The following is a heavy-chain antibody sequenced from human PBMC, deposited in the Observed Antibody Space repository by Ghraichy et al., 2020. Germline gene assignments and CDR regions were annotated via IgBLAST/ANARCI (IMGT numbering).Heavy chain of an antibody. CDR3: AVVSCGGFRGRPGYFYYYGMDV. J-gene: IGHJ6*02. V-gene: IGHV1-69*13. D-gene: IGHD6-19*01. CDR2: IIPIFGTA. CDR1: GGTFNTYA. Sequence: SVKVSCKGSGGTFNTYAVYWVRQAPEQGLEWMGWIIPIFGTANYAQRFQGRVRITADESTSTAYMELSSLRSEDTAVYYCAVVSCGGFRGRPGYFYYYGMDVWGQGTTVTGSS.